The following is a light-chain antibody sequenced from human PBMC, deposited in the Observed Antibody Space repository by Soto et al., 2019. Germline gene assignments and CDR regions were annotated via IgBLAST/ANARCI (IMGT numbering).Light chain of an antibody. CDR2: DAS. Sequence: EIVLTQSPATLSLSPGNRATLSCRASQSVSGYLAWYQQKPGQAPRLLIYDASNRATGIPARFSGSGSGTDFTLSITSLEPEDVGVYYCQQRSNWPSTFDGGNKVEI. CDR3: QQRSNWPST. J-gene: IGKJ4*01. CDR1: QSVSGY. V-gene: IGKV3-11*01.